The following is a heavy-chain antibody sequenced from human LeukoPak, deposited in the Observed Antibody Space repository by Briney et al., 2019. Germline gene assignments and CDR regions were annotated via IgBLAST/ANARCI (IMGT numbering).Heavy chain of an antibody. Sequence: GGSLRLSCAASGFAFSDHYMDWVRQAPGKGLEWVGRTRNKANSYTTEYAASVKDRFTISRDDSEKSLYLQMNSLKTEDTAVYYCARVRYCSSTTCRGAFDIWGQGTMVTVSS. V-gene: IGHV3-72*01. CDR1: GFAFSDHY. D-gene: IGHD2-2*01. J-gene: IGHJ3*02. CDR2: TRNKANSYTT. CDR3: ARVRYCSSTTCRGAFDI.